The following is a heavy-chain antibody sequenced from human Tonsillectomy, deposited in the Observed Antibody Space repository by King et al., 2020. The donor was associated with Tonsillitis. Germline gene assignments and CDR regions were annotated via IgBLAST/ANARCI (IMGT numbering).Heavy chain of an antibody. J-gene: IGHJ6*02. CDR2: ISWNSGTI. Sequence: QLVQSGGGLVQPGRSLRLSCAASGFTFDDYAMHWVRQAPGKGLEWVSGISWNSGTIGYVDSVKGRFTISRDNAKNSLYLQMSSLRTEDTALYYCAKDISGGAGISLYYYAMDVWGQGTAVTVSS. V-gene: IGHV3-9*01. D-gene: IGHD3-16*02. CDR1: GFTFDDYA. CDR3: AKDISGGAGISLYYYAMDV.